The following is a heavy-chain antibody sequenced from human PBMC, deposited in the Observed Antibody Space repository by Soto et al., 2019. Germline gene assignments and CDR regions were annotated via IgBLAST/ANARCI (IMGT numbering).Heavy chain of an antibody. D-gene: IGHD2-2*01. J-gene: IGHJ3*02. Sequence: GSLRLSCTASGFTFSSYSMNWVRQAPGKGLEWVSSITSSSSYIYYAGSVKGRFTISRDNAKNSLYLQLNSLRAEDTAVYYCARDSYCSSTSCYADAFDIWGQGTMVTVSS. CDR2: ITSSSSYI. CDR1: GFTFSSYS. V-gene: IGHV3-21*01. CDR3: ARDSYCSSTSCYADAFDI.